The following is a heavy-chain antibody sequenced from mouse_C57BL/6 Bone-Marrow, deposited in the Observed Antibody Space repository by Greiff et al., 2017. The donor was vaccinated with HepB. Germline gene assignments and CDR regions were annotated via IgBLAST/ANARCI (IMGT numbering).Heavy chain of an antibody. CDR3: ASDYDGALDY. CDR2: IRNKANGYTT. CDR1: GFTFTDYY. Sequence: DVKLVESGGGLVQPGGSLSLSCAASGFTFTDYYMSWVRQPPGKALEWLGFIRNKANGYTTEYSASVKGRFTISRDNSQSILYLQMNALRAEDSATYYCASDYDGALDYWGQGTTLTVSS. D-gene: IGHD2-4*01. J-gene: IGHJ2*01. V-gene: IGHV7-3*01.